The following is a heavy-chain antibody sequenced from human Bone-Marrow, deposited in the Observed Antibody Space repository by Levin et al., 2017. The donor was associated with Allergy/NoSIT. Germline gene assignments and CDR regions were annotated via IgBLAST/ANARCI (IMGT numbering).Heavy chain of an antibody. CDR1: GGTFRNLA. Sequence: ASVKVSCKASGGTFRNLAISWVRQAPGQGLEWLGGIIPLFRSEIYAQRFQGRVTISADESTGTAYMELRSLTSEDTAVYYCATEGPTSRGGDAYWGQGTLVTVSS. V-gene: IGHV1-69*13. CDR2: IIPLFRSE. J-gene: IGHJ4*02. CDR3: ATEGPTSRGGDAY. D-gene: IGHD2-2*01.